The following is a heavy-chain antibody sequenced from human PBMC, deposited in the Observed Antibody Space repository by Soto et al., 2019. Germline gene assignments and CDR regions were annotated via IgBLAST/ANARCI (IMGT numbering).Heavy chain of an antibody. CDR2: ISGSGGRA. CDR1: GLTFSNYA. CDR3: VKEGSGWYSRGSFDF. V-gene: IGHV3-23*01. Sequence: EVQLLESGGDLVQPGGSLRLSCAASGLTFSNYAMNWVRQAPGKGLEWVSVISGSGGRASYADSVKSRFTISRDNSKNTVYMQMNSLRDEDTATYYCVKEGSGWYSRGSFDFWGRGTMVTVSS. J-gene: IGHJ3*01. D-gene: IGHD6-19*01.